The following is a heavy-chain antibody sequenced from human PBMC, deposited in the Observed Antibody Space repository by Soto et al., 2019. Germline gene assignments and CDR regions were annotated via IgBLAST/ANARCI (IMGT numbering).Heavy chain of an antibody. J-gene: IGHJ6*02. CDR2: IIPILGIA. CDR1: GGTFSSYT. Sequence: ASVKVSCKASGGTFSSYTISWVRQAPGQGLEWMGRIIPILGIANYAQKFQGRVTITADKSTSTAYMELSSLRSEDTAVYYCAKDLNYDILTGYTDYYGMDVWGQETTVNVSS. D-gene: IGHD3-9*01. V-gene: IGHV1-69*04. CDR3: AKDLNYDILTGYTDYYGMDV.